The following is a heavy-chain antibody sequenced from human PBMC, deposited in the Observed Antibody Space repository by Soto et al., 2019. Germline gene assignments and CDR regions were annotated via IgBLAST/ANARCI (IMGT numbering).Heavy chain of an antibody. CDR2: IIPIFGST. J-gene: IGHJ3*02. D-gene: IGHD6-19*01. V-gene: IGHV1-69*18. Sequence: QVQLVQSGAEAKKPGSSVKVSCKASGGTFSSSPFSWVRQAPGQGLAWMGTIIPIFGSTNYAPRFQGRITISAAESTGTVYMELTSLRSDDTAVYYCARVFSSAWYEAFDIWGQGTLVTVSS. CDR1: GGTFSSSP. CDR3: ARVFSSAWYEAFDI.